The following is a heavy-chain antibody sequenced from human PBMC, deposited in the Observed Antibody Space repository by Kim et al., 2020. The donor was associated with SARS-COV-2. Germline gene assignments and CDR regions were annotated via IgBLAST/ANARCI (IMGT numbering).Heavy chain of an antibody. CDR3: AKESDAFDI. V-gene: IGHV3-30*18. CDR2: TSYDERSK. CDR1: GFNFSSYV. J-gene: IGHJ3*02. Sequence: GGSLRLSCVASGFNFSSYVMHWVRQAPGKGLEWVAVTSYDERSKYYADSVKGRFTISRDNSKNVLYLQMNSVRGEDTAVYYCAKESDAFDIWGQGTMVNV.